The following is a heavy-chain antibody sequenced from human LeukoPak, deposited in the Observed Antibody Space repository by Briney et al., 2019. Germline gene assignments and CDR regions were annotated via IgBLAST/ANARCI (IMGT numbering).Heavy chain of an antibody. CDR3: ARNHVSGGWGVPDY. CDR2: IDSSGRNI. Sequence: GGSLRLSCATSGFTFSSYAMNWVRQAPGKGLEWVSYIDSSGRNIFYADSVKGRFTVSRDNAENSLSLQMESLRAEDTAVYYCARNHVSGGWGVPDYWGQGTLVTVSS. J-gene: IGHJ4*02. CDR1: GFTFSSYA. D-gene: IGHD2-15*01. V-gene: IGHV3-48*03.